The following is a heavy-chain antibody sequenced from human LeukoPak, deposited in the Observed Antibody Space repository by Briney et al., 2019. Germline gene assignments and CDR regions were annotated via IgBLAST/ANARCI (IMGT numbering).Heavy chain of an antibody. J-gene: IGHJ5*02. CDR1: GGSIISSSYH. CDR3: AREVVGWFDP. V-gene: IGHV4-39*07. D-gene: IGHD2-21*01. Sequence: SETLSLTCTVSGGSIISSSYHWGWIRQPPGKGLEWIGSIYYSGSTYYNPSLKSRVTISVDTSKNQFSLKLSSVTAADTAVYYCAREVVGWFDPWGQGTLVTVSS. CDR2: IYYSGST.